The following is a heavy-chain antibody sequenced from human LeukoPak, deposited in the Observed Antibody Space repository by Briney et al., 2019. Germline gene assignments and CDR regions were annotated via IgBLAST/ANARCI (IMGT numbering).Heavy chain of an antibody. CDR1: GYSFTSHG. CDR2: ISAYNGNT. V-gene: IGHV1-18*01. Sequence: ASVKVSCKASGYSFTSHGISWVRQAPGQGLEWMGWISAYNGNTNYGQKFQGRVIMTTDTSTSTAYMELRSLRSGDTAVYYCARDQWAWGRYRYPYDYWGQGTLVTVSS. J-gene: IGHJ4*02. CDR3: ARDQWAWGRYRYPYDY. D-gene: IGHD3-16*02.